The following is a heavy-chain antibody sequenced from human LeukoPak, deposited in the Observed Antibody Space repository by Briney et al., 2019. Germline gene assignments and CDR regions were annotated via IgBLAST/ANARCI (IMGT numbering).Heavy chain of an antibody. J-gene: IGHJ3*02. V-gene: IGHV3-21*01. CDR1: GFTFDIYS. Sequence: PGGSLRLSCAASGFTFDIYSMNWVRQAPGKGLEWVSSISSSGSDLNYADSVKGRFTISRDNAEKSLYLQMNSLRAEDTAVYYCARDRGSFGSTQYSFDIWSQGTMVTVSS. CDR2: ISSSGSDL. D-gene: IGHD2/OR15-2a*01. CDR3: ARDRGSFGSTQYSFDI.